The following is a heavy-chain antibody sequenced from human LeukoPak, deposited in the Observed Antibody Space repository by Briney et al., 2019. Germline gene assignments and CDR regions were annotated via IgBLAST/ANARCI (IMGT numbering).Heavy chain of an antibody. J-gene: IGHJ4*02. CDR2: IYSSGST. CDR3: ARFAYCGGHCWYYFDY. CDR1: GGSISSYY. Sequence: PSETLSLTCTVSGGSISSYYWSWIRQPPGEGLEWIGYIYSSGSTNYNPSLKSRVTISVDTSKNQFSLKLSSVTAADTAVYYCARFAYCGGHCWYYFDYWGQGSLVIVSS. V-gene: IGHV4-59*01. D-gene: IGHD2-21*01.